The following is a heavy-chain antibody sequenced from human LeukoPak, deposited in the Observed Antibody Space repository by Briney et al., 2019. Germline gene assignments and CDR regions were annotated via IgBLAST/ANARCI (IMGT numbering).Heavy chain of an antibody. Sequence: ASVKVSCTASGYTFTGYYMHWVRQAPGQGLEWMGWINPNSGGTNYAQKFQGRVTMTRDTSISTAYVELSRLRSDDTAVYYCARAFNHYYGMDVWGQGTTVTVSS. J-gene: IGHJ6*02. CDR1: GYTFTGYY. D-gene: IGHD1-14*01. V-gene: IGHV1-2*02. CDR2: INPNSGGT. CDR3: ARAFNHYYGMDV.